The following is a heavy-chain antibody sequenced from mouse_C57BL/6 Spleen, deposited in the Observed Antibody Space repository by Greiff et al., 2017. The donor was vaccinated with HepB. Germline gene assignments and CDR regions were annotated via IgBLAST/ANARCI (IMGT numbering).Heavy chain of an antibody. Sequence: QVQLKQPGAELVKPGASVKMSCKASGYTFTSYWITWVKQRPGQGLEWIGDIYPGSGSTNYNEKFKSKATLTVDTSSSTAYMQLSSLTSEDSAVYYCARAGYGSSWYFDVWGTGTTVTVSS. CDR2: IYPGSGST. J-gene: IGHJ1*03. D-gene: IGHD1-1*01. CDR3: ARAGYGSSWYFDV. CDR1: GYTFTSYW. V-gene: IGHV1-55*01.